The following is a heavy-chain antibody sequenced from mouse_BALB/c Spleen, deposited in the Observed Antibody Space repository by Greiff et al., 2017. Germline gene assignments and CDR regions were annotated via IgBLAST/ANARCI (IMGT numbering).Heavy chain of an antibody. CDR1: GFNIKDTY. D-gene: IGHD2-4*01. CDR3: APGGDYDWFAY. CDR2: IDPANGNT. J-gene: IGHJ3*01. Sequence: VQLQQSGAELVKPGASVKLSCTASGFNIKDTYMHWVKQRPEQGLEWIGRIDPANGNTKYDPKFQGKATITADTSSNTAYLQLSSLTSEDTAVYYCAPGGDYDWFAYWGQGTLVTVSA. V-gene: IGHV14-3*02.